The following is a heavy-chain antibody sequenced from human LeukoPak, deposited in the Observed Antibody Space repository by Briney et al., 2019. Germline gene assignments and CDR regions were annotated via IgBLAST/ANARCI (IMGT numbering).Heavy chain of an antibody. CDR1: GFTFGSHA. D-gene: IGHD5-18*01. CDR3: GKTTVGYSSGQKPAWPVDY. J-gene: IGHJ4*02. CDR2: IFGSGGSP. V-gene: IGHV3-23*01. Sequence: GGSLRLSCEASGFTFGSHAMYWVRQAPGKGLEWVAGIFGSGGSPHYADPVKGRFTISRDNSRNTVYLQINSLRAEDTAVYYCGKTTVGYSSGQKPAWPVDYWGQGTLITVSS.